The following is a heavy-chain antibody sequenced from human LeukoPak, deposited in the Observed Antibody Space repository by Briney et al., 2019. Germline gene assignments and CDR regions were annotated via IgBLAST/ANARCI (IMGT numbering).Heavy chain of an antibody. CDR3: ARVLHNRNYDGSTYYGY. J-gene: IGHJ4*02. V-gene: IGHV3-20*04. D-gene: IGHD3-22*01. CDR1: GFTFDDYG. Sequence: PGGSLRLSCAASGFTFDDYGMSWVRQASGKGLEWVSGINWNGGSTGYADSVKGRFTISRDNAKNSLYLQMNSLRAEDTAVYYCARVLHNRNYDGSTYYGYWGQGTLVTVSS. CDR2: INWNGGST.